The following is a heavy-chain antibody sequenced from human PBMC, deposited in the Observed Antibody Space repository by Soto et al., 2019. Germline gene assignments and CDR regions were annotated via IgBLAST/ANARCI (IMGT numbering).Heavy chain of an antibody. J-gene: IGHJ4*02. Sequence: PGGSLRLSCVASGFTFSTYWMTWVRQAPGMGLEWVAGIKEDASEELYVDSVKGRFSVSRDNAKNSLYLQLNSLSAEDTAVYYCATAISSHFSNFDYWGQGSLVTLAS. CDR3: ATAISSHFSNFDY. D-gene: IGHD3-3*02. CDR1: GFTFSTYW. CDR2: IKEDASEE. V-gene: IGHV3-7*01.